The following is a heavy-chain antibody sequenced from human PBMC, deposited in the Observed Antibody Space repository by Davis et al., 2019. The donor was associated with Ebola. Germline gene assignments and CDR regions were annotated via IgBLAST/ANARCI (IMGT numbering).Heavy chain of an antibody. J-gene: IGHJ6*02. CDR3: SRCGFRTGYSYYSYYGIDV. V-gene: IGHV4-61*01. CDR2: VYYAGTT. D-gene: IGHD3/OR15-3a*01. Sequence: SETLSLTCTVSGGSVNSCNYYWIWIPPSPGKELEWIGHVYYAGTTKYSPSLKSRVSMSIDTSKNQFSLTLRSVTAADTAVYFCSRCGFRTGYSYYSYYGIDVWGQGATVTVSS. CDR1: GGSVNSCNYY.